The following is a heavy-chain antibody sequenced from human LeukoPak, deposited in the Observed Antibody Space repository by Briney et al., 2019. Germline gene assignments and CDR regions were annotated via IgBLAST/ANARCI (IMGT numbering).Heavy chain of an antibody. Sequence: SETLSLTCTVSGGSISSGGYYWSWIRQHPGKGLEWIGYIYYSGSTYYNPSLKSRVTISVDTSKNQFSLKLSSVTAADTAVHYCARSRMTYYYDSSGYEFGYWGQETLVTVSS. D-gene: IGHD3-22*01. J-gene: IGHJ4*02. V-gene: IGHV4-31*03. CDR2: IYYSGST. CDR3: ARSRMTYYYDSSGYEFGY. CDR1: GGSISSGGYY.